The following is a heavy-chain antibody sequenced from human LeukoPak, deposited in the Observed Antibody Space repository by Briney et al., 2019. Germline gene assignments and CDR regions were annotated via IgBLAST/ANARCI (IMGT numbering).Heavy chain of an antibody. CDR1: GFTFSSYG. CDR3: AKDGWNFGSGSYYNF. D-gene: IGHD3-10*01. CDR2: ISYDGSNK. Sequence: GGSLRLSCAASGFTFSSYGMHWVRQAPGKGLEWVAFISYDGSNKYYADSVKGRFTISRDNSKNTLYLQMNSLRPEDTAVFYCAKDGWNFGSGSYYNFWGQGTLVTVSS. J-gene: IGHJ4*02. V-gene: IGHV3-30*18.